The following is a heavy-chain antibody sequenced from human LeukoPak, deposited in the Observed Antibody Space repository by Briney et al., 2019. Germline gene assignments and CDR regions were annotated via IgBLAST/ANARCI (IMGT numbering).Heavy chain of an antibody. CDR3: ASTYYYGSGGRRGWFDP. J-gene: IGHJ5*02. Sequence: PVKVSCKASGGTFSSYAISWARQAPGQGLEWMGGIIPIFGTANYAQKFQGRVTITADESTSTAYMELSSLRSEDTAVYYCASTYYYGSGGRRGWFDPWGQGTLVTVSS. V-gene: IGHV1-69*13. D-gene: IGHD3-10*01. CDR2: IIPIFGTA. CDR1: GGTFSSYA.